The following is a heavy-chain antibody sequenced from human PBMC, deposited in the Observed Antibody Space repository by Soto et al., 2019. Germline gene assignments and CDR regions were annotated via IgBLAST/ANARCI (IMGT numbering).Heavy chain of an antibody. J-gene: IGHJ4*02. Sequence: SETLSLSCTVSGGSISGYYWNWIRQPPVKGLEWIGYIYYSGSTNYNPSLKTRVTISVDTSKNQFSLKLSSVTAADTAVYFCARRAGTGSYFDSWGQGTLVTVSS. V-gene: IGHV4-59*08. CDR2: IYYSGST. CDR3: ARRAGTGSYFDS. CDR1: GGSISGYY. D-gene: IGHD7-27*01.